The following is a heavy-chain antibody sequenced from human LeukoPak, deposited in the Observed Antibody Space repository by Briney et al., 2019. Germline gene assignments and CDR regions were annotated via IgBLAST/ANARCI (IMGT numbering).Heavy chain of an antibody. D-gene: IGHD6-6*01. CDR3: ARLSSLANIAARGRTWLDP. J-gene: IGHJ5*02. CDR1: GDSIRNYY. V-gene: IGHV4-59*01. CDR2: IYYSGST. Sequence: SETLSLTCTVSGDSIRNYYWSWIRQPPGKKLEWIGYIYYSGSTNYSPSLKSRVTISVDTSKNQFSLKLSSVTAADTAVYYCARLSSLANIAARGRTWLDPWGQGSLVTVSS.